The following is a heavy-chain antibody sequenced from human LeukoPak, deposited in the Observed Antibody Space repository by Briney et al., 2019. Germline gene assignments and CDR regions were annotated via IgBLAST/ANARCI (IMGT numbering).Heavy chain of an antibody. Sequence: GGSLRLSCAASGFTVSSNYMSWVRQAPGKGLEWVSFIYNTDSTYYADSVKGRFTISRDNSKNTLYLQMNSLRAEDTAVYYCAKDHSYYDILTADYWGQGTLVTVSS. CDR3: AKDHSYYDILTADY. J-gene: IGHJ4*02. CDR2: IYNTDST. V-gene: IGHV3-53*01. CDR1: GFTVSSNY. D-gene: IGHD3-9*01.